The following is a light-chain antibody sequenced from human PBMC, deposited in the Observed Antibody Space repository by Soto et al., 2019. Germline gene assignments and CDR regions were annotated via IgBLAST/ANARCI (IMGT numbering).Light chain of an antibody. J-gene: IGKJ1*01. V-gene: IGKV3-20*01. CDR3: QQYGSSPPSWT. CDR2: GAS. CDR1: QSVTSSY. Sequence: EIVLTQSPGTLSFSPGERATLSCRASQSVTSSYLAWYQQKPGQAPRLLFYGASSRATGIPDRFSGSGSGTDFTLTINRLEPEDFAVYYCQQYGSSPPSWTFGQGTKVEIK.